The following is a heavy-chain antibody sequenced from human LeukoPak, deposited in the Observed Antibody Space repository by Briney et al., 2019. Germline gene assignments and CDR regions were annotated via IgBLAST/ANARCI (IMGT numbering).Heavy chain of an antibody. Sequence: SETLSLTCSVSGVSISDYHWIWIRQPPAKGLEWMGYFSYSGSTRYNPSLKSRVTMSVDTSKNQFSLRLISVAAADTTVYYCARMYSGTSYYFDFWGQGTLVTVSS. CDR1: GVSISDYH. J-gene: IGHJ4*02. V-gene: IGHV4-59*01. CDR2: FSYSGST. D-gene: IGHD1-26*01. CDR3: ARMYSGTSYYFDF.